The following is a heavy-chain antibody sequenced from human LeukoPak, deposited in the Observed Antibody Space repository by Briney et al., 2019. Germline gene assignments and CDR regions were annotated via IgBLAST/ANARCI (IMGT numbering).Heavy chain of an antibody. V-gene: IGHV3-30*02. D-gene: IGHD2-15*01. CDR1: GFTFSSYG. CDR2: IRYDGSNK. CDR3: AKLRPATADNDY. Sequence: GGSLRHSCAASGFTFSSYGMHWVRQAPGKGLEWVAFIRYDGSNKYYADSVKGRFTISRDNSKNTLYLQMNSLRAEDTAVYYCAKLRPATADNDYWGQGTLVTVSS. J-gene: IGHJ4*02.